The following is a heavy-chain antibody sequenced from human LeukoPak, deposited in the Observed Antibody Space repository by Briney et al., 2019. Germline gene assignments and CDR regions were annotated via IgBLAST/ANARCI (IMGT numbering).Heavy chain of an antibody. D-gene: IGHD5-18*01. J-gene: IGHJ4*02. CDR2: IYSGGST. V-gene: IGHV3-53*01. CDR3: ARDGYIYGFDS. Sequence: GGSLRLSCAASGFTVSSNYMSWVRQAPGKGLEWVSVIYSGGSTYYADSVKGRFTISRDNTKNTLYLQMNSLRAEDTAIYYCARDGYIYGFDSWGQGTLVTVSS. CDR1: GFTVSSNY.